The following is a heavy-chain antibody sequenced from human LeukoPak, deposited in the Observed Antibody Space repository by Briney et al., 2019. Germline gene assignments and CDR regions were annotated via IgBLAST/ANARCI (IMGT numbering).Heavy chain of an antibody. CDR2: ISSNGGST. Sequence: PGGSLRLSCSASGFTFSRYGMHWVRQAPGKGLEYVSGISSNGGSTYYADSVKGRFTISRDNSKNTLYLQMSSLRAEDTAVYYCVKSGSYYNEPYYFDYWGQGTLVTVSS. CDR1: GFTFSRYG. V-gene: IGHV3-64D*06. J-gene: IGHJ4*02. D-gene: IGHD3-10*01. CDR3: VKSGSYYNEPYYFDY.